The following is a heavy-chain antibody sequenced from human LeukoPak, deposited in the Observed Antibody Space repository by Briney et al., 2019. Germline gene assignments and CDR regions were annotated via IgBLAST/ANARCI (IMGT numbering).Heavy chain of an antibody. D-gene: IGHD1-7*01. CDR2: ISGSGGST. J-gene: IGHJ4*02. CDR3: AKETGTTGFLGSLFDY. V-gene: IGHV3-23*01. Sequence: GGSLRLSCAASGFTFSSYAMSWVRQAPGKGLEWVSAISGSGGSTYYADSVKGRFTISRDNSKNTLYLQMNSLRAEDTAVYYCAKETGTTGFLGSLFDYWGQGTLVTVSS. CDR1: GFTFSSYA.